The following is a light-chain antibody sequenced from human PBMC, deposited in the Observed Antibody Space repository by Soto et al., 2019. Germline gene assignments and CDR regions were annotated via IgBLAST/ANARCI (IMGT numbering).Light chain of an antibody. CDR3: QEYGSSSYT. V-gene: IGKV3-20*01. Sequence: ESVLTQSPGTLSLSPGERATLSCRASQSVSSSYLAWYQQKPGQAPRLLIYGASSRATGIPDRFSGSGSGTDFTLAISGLEPEDCAVYYCQEYGSSSYTFGQGTKREIQ. J-gene: IGKJ2*01. CDR1: QSVSSSY. CDR2: GAS.